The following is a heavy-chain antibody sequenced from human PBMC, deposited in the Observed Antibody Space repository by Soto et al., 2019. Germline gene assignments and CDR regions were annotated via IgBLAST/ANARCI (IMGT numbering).Heavy chain of an antibody. D-gene: IGHD5-18*01. V-gene: IGHV4-31*03. CDR3: ARARTHRAGRLWLPFDY. CDR2: IYYSGST. Sequence: SETLSLTCTVSGGSISSGGYYWSWIRQHPGKGLEWIGYIYYSGSTYYNPSLKSRVTISVDTSKNQFSLKLSSVTAADTAVYYCARARTHRAGRLWLPFDYWGQGTLVTVSS. CDR1: GGSISSGGYY. J-gene: IGHJ4*02.